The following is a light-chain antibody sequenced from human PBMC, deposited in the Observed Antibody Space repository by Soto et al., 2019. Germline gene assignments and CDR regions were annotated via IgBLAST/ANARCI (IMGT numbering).Light chain of an antibody. CDR2: AAS. J-gene: IGKJ4*01. Sequence: ESVLTQSAATPSLSPGERATLSCRASQSVSSYLAWYQQKPGQAPRLLIYAASNRATGIPARFSGSGSRTDFTLTISSLAPEDFAVYYCQQRSNWPLTFGGGTKVDIK. CDR1: QSVSSY. V-gene: IGKV3-11*01. CDR3: QQRSNWPLT.